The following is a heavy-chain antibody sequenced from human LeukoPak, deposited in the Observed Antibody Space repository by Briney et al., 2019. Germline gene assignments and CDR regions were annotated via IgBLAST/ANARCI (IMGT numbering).Heavy chain of an antibody. CDR2: ISGGGDRT. CDR3: AKDRSYGGNPQDAFDI. V-gene: IGHV3-23*01. Sequence: PGGALRLSCADSGFTLNNYAMNWVRQAPGKGLELVSSISGGGDRTYYADSVKGRFTISRDNSKNTLYLQMNSLRAEDTAVYYCAKDRSYGGNPQDAFDIWGQGTLVTVSS. J-gene: IGHJ3*02. CDR1: GFTLNNYA. D-gene: IGHD4-23*01.